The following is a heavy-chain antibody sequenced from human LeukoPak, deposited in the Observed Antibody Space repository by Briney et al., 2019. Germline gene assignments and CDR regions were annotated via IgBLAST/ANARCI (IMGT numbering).Heavy chain of an antibody. CDR3: ARGDVAYCGGDCYYFDY. Sequence: GKSLKISCKGSGYSFTSYWIGWVRQMPGKGLEWMGIIYPGDSDTRYSPSFQGQVTISADKSISTAYLQWSSLKASDTAMYCCARGDVAYCGGDCYYFDYWGQGTLVTVSS. J-gene: IGHJ4*02. CDR2: IYPGDSDT. D-gene: IGHD2-21*02. CDR1: GYSFTSYW. V-gene: IGHV5-51*01.